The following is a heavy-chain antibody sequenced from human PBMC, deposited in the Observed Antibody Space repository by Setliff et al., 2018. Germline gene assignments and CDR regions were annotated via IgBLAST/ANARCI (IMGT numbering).Heavy chain of an antibody. D-gene: IGHD3-16*02. CDR2: ISAYNGST. CDR3: ARVNPTMITFGGVIVIWFDP. CDR1: GYTFTRYG. J-gene: IGHJ5*02. V-gene: IGHV1-18*01. Sequence: GASVKVSCKASGYTFTRYGICWVRQAPGQGLEWMGWISAYNGSTNYAQKLQGRVTMTTDTSTSTAYVELRSLRSDDTAVYYCARVNPTMITFGGVIVIWFDPWGQGTLVTVSS.